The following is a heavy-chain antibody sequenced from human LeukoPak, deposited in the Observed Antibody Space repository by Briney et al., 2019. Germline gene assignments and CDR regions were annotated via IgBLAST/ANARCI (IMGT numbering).Heavy chain of an antibody. CDR3: AREYGRYCYYYYMDV. J-gene: IGHJ6*03. D-gene: IGHD4-17*01. CDR2: IYYSGST. V-gene: IGHV4-30-4*07. Sequence: PSETLSLTCAVSGGSISSGGYSWSWIRQPPGKGLEWIGYIYYSGSTYYNPSLKSRVTISVDTSKNQFSLKLSSVTAADTAVYYCAREYGRYCYYYYMDVWGKGTTVTVSS. CDR1: GGSISSGGYS.